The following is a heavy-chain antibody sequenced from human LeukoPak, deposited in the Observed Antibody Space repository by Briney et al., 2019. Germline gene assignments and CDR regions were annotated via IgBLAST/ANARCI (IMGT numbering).Heavy chain of an antibody. CDR2: ISSNGGST. Sequence: GGSLRLSCSASGFTFSSYAMHWVRQAPGKGLEYVSAISSNGGSTYYADSVKGRFTISRDNPKNTLYLQMNSLRAEDTAVYYCAKDRFLGHSYYYGMDVWGQGTTVTVSS. CDR1: GFTFSSYA. D-gene: IGHD3-10*01. V-gene: IGHV3-64*04. CDR3: AKDRFLGHSYYYGMDV. J-gene: IGHJ6*02.